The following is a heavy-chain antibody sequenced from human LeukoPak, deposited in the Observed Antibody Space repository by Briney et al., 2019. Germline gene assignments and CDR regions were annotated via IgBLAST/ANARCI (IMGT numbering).Heavy chain of an antibody. Sequence: GGSLRLSCAASGFTSSNYVMSWVRQAPGKGLEWVSTISGGGGTTYHADSVKGRFTISRDSGKNTLYLQMNSLRVEDTALYYCAKGDSAMIRRYYFDYWGQGTLVTVSS. J-gene: IGHJ4*02. CDR1: GFTSSNYV. V-gene: IGHV3-23*01. CDR3: AKGDSAMIRRYYFDY. CDR2: ISGGGGTT. D-gene: IGHD5-18*01.